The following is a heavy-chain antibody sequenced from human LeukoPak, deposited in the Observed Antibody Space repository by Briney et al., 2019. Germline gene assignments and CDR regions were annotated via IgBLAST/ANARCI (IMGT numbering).Heavy chain of an antibody. CDR3: ARSSGSYYDSSGYSLRY. J-gene: IGHJ4*02. CDR2: TYYSGST. CDR1: GGSISSSSYY. D-gene: IGHD3-22*01. Sequence: SETLSLTCTVSGGSISSSSYYWGWIRQPPGKGLEWIGSTYYSGSTYYNPSLKSRVTISVDTSKNQFSLKLSSVTAADTAVYYCARSSGSYYDSSGYSLRYWGQGTLVTVSS. V-gene: IGHV4-39*07.